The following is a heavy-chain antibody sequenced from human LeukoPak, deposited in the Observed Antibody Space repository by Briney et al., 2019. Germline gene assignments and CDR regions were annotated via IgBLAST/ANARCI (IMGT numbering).Heavy chain of an antibody. CDR3: ARLMGIAVAGSNHWYFDL. V-gene: IGHV4-39*07. Sequence: SETLSLTCTVSGGSISSSSYYWGWIRQPPGKGLEWIGSIYYSGSTYYNPSLKSRVTISVDTSKNQFSLKLSSVTAADTAVYYCARLMGIAVAGSNHWYFDLWGRGTLVTVSS. CDR2: IYYSGST. J-gene: IGHJ2*01. D-gene: IGHD6-19*01. CDR1: GGSISSSSYY.